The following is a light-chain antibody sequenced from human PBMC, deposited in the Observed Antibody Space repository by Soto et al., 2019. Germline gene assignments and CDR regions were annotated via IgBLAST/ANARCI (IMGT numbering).Light chain of an antibody. V-gene: IGLV3-1*01. J-gene: IGLJ1*01. CDR1: KLGDKY. CDR3: QAWDSSTHNYA. Sequence: SYELTQPPSVSVSPGQTASITCSGAKLGDKYACWYQQKPGQSPVLVIYQDSKRPSGIPERFSGSNSGNTATLTISGTQAMDEADYYCQAWDSSTHNYAFGTGTKLTVL. CDR2: QDS.